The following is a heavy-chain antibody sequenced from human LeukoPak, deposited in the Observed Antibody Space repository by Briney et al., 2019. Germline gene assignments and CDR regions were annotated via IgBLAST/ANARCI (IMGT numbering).Heavy chain of an antibody. CDR2: INSSGGST. CDR3: ARNYDSSGYTFDY. CDR1: GYTFTGYY. V-gene: IGHV1-46*01. D-gene: IGHD3-22*01. J-gene: IGHJ4*02. Sequence: ASVKVSCKSSGYTFTGYYMHWVRQAPGQGLEWMGIINSSGGSTNYAQKFQGRVTMTSDTSTSTVYMELSSLRSEDTAVYYCARNYDSSGYTFDYWGQGTLVAVSS.